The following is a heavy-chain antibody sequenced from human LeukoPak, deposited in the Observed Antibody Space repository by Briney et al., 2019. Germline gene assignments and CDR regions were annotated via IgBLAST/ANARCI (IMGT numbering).Heavy chain of an antibody. CDR3: AREGTQNYDFWSGYYHFDY. D-gene: IGHD3-3*01. Sequence: PGGSLRLSCAASGFTFSSYGMHWVRQAPGKGLEWVAVIWYDGSNKYYADSVKGRFTISRDNSKNTLYLQMNSLRAEDTAVYYCAREGTQNYDFWSGYYHFDYWGQGTLVTVSS. V-gene: IGHV3-33*08. CDR1: GFTFSSYG. CDR2: IWYDGSNK. J-gene: IGHJ4*02.